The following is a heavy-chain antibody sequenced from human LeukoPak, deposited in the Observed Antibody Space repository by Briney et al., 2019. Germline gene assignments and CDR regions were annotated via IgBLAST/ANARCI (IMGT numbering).Heavy chain of an antibody. CDR2: INHSGST. CDR1: GGSFSGYY. CDR3: ARGTLDTAMVASAGGVIDY. Sequence: SETLSLTCAVYGGSFSGYYWSWIRQPPGKGLEWIGEINHSGSTNYNPSLKSRVTISVDTSKNQFSLKLSSVTAADTAVYYCARGTLDTAMVASAGGVIDYWGQGTLVTVSS. D-gene: IGHD5-18*01. J-gene: IGHJ4*02. V-gene: IGHV4-34*01.